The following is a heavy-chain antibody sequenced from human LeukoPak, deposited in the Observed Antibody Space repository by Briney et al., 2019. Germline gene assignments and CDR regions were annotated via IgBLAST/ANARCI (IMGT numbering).Heavy chain of an antibody. CDR1: GGSISSSSYY. D-gene: IGHD2-2*01. V-gene: IGHV4-39*01. CDR3: ARSYAIVVVPAATPDY. Sequence: SETLSLTCTVSGGSISSSSYYWGWIRQPPGKGLEWIGSIYYSGSTYHNPSLKSRVTISVDTSKNQFSPKLSSVTAADTAVYYCARSYAIVVVPAATPDYWGQGTLVTVSS. CDR2: IYYSGST. J-gene: IGHJ4*02.